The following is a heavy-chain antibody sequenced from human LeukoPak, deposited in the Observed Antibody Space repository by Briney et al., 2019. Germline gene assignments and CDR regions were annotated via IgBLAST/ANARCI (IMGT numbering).Heavy chain of an antibody. Sequence: AGGSLRLSSAASAFTYSSYAISWVRQAPGKGLDWVSAISSSGGSTYYADSVKGRFTISRDNSKNTLYLQMNSLRVEDTAVYYCAKDPYGYNSYYFDYWGQGTLGTVSS. J-gene: IGHJ4*02. CDR3: AKDPYGYNSYYFDY. D-gene: IGHD5-24*01. V-gene: IGHV3-23*01. CDR2: ISSSGGST. CDR1: AFTYSSYA.